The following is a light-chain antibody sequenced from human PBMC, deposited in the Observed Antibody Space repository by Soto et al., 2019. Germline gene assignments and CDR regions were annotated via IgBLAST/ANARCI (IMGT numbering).Light chain of an antibody. CDR3: QQSDTSPWT. J-gene: IGKJ1*01. Sequence: DIQMTQSPSSLSASVGDRVTITCRASQSVSTNLDWYQQRPGTAPNLVIFAASSLQSGVPSRFSGSGSGTDFALTISSLQPEDFATYYCQQSDTSPWTFGQGTKVDIK. CDR1: QSVSTN. CDR2: AAS. V-gene: IGKV1-39*01.